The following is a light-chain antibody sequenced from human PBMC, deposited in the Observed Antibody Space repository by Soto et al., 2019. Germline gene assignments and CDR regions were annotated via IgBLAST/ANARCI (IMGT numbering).Light chain of an antibody. J-gene: IGKJ5*01. CDR2: GAS. Sequence: DIILTQSPDTLSLSPGERATLSCRASQTVSSNYLAWCQQHPGQAPRLPIYGASTRAAGIPDRFSGSGSGTEFTLTITRLEPEDSAVYFCQQYTGLTTTFGQGTRLEIK. CDR1: QTVSSNY. CDR3: QQYTGLTTT. V-gene: IGKV3-20*01.